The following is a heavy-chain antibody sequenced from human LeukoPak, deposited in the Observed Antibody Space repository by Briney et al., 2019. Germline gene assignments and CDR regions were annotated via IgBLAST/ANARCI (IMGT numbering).Heavy chain of an antibody. CDR3: VYGPNHYYFDH. J-gene: IGHJ4*02. CDR1: GGSISGYY. V-gene: IGHV4-59*01. Sequence: PSETLSLNCTVSGGSISGYYYTWIRQPPGKDLEWIGYLYCSGSTNYNPSLKSRVTISLDTSMEQFSLNLRSVTAADAAVYFCVYGPNHYYFDHWGQGTLVTVSS. CDR2: LYCSGST. D-gene: IGHD3-16*01.